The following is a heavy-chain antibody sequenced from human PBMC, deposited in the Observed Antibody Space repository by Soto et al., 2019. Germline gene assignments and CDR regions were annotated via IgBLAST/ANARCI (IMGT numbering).Heavy chain of an antibody. D-gene: IGHD2-21*02. V-gene: IGHV3-7*03. CDR2: IPQDGVDG. Sequence: DVKLVESGGGLVQPGDSLRLSCAVSGFTFSMYSMSWVRQSPGKGLEWVAKIPQDGVDGHYADSVKGRFTISRDNGKNSLCLQLNNLRAEDTAVYYCARDHLILPAHDFFYGSDVWGRGATVTVSS. J-gene: IGHJ6*02. CDR3: ARDHLILPAHDFFYGSDV. CDR1: GFTFSMYS.